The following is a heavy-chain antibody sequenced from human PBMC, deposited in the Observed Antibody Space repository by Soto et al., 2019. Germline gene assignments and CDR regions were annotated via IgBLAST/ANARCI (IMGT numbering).Heavy chain of an antibody. Sequence: QLQLVQSAAELKKPGASVRVSCKAYGYPFIKYGISWIRQAPEQGLEWMGWIKVDSGYTNYAQKFQGRVTMTADTSSDTAFMELRSLRLDATAVYFCATSYDTGFDPWGQGTLVSVAS. D-gene: IGHD3-9*01. CDR2: IKVDSGYT. CDR3: ATSYDTGFDP. V-gene: IGHV1-18*04. CDR1: GYPFIKYG. J-gene: IGHJ5*02.